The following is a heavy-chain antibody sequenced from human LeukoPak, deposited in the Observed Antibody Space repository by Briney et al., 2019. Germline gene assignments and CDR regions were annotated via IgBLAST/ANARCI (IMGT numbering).Heavy chain of an antibody. J-gene: IGHJ4*02. CDR1: GYIFTSYW. CDR2: IYVGDSDT. D-gene: IGHD2-2*01. CDR3: ARRFSSTDPFDY. Sequence: GESLKISCKASGYIFTSYWIGWVSQIPGKGLEWMGIIYVGDSDTRYSPSFQGQVTISADKSITTAYLQWSSLKASDTAIYYCARRFSSTDPFDYWGQGTLVTVSS. V-gene: IGHV5-51*01.